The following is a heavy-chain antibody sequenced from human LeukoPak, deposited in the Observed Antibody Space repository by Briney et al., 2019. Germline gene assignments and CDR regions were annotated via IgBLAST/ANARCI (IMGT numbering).Heavy chain of an antibody. V-gene: IGHV6-1*01. D-gene: IGHD3-9*01. CDR1: GDCVSSNIAA. CDR3: ARAGRYFDWFPFDY. J-gene: IGHJ4*02. Sequence: SQTLSLTCAISGDCVSSNIAAWNWIRQSPSRGLEWLGRTYYRSKWYNDHAVSVKSRITINPDTSKNQFSLQLNSVTPEDTAVYYCARAGRYFDWFPFDYWGQGTLVTVSS. CDR2: TYYRSKWYN.